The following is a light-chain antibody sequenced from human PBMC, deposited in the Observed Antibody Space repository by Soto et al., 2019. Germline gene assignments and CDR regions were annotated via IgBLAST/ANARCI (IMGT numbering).Light chain of an antibody. CDR3: QHTYSNPPT. V-gene: IGKV1-39*01. CDR1: QSIGGY. J-gene: IGKJ1*01. CDR2: CAS. Sequence: DIQMTQSPSSLSASGGDRLTSTCRASQSIGGYLSCYQQKPGKAPKLLIYCASSLHSGVPSRFRGSGSGTDFHLTISSLQPQDFATYFCQHTYSNPPTFVPGTKVELK.